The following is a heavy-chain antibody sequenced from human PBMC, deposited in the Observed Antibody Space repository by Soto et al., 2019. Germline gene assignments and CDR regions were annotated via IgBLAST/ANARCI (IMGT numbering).Heavy chain of an antibody. V-gene: IGHV4-59*01. CDR1: GGSISSYY. D-gene: IGHD5-18*01. CDR2: IYYSGST. J-gene: IGHJ6*03. CDR3: ARVDSLVNTAMVPYYYYYYMDV. Sequence: QVQLQESGPGLVKPSETLSLTCTVSGGSISSYYWSWIRQPPGKGLEWIGYIYYSGSTNYNPSLKSRVTISVDTSKNQFSLKLSSVTAADTAVYYCARVDSLVNTAMVPYYYYYYMDVWGKGTTVTVSS.